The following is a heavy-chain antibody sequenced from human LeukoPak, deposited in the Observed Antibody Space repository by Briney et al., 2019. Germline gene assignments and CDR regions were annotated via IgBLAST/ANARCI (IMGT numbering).Heavy chain of an antibody. D-gene: IGHD3-10*01. Sequence: PGGSLRLSCAASGFTFSNYAMNWVRQAPGRGLEWVSGISRSGGSTYYVDSVKGRSTISRDNSKNTMCLQMNSLRAEDTAVYYCAKRSLTMVRGVFDYWGQGILVTVSS. J-gene: IGHJ4*02. CDR2: ISRSGGST. CDR3: AKRSLTMVRGVFDY. V-gene: IGHV3-23*01. CDR1: GFTFSNYA.